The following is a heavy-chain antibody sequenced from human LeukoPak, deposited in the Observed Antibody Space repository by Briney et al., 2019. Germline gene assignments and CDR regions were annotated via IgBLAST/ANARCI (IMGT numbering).Heavy chain of an antibody. CDR1: GGSISSYY. Sequence: SETLSLTCTVSGGSISSYYWSWIRQPPGKGLEWIGYVSYSGTTNYNPSLKSRVTISVDTSKSQFSLKLSSVTAADTAVYYCARGSYGSPHWGQGTLVTASS. J-gene: IGHJ1*01. CDR2: VSYSGTT. D-gene: IGHD1-26*01. V-gene: IGHV4-59*01. CDR3: ARGSYGSPH.